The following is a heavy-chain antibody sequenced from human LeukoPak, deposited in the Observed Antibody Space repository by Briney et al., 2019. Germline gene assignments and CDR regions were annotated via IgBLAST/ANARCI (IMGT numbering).Heavy chain of an antibody. D-gene: IGHD4-17*01. CDR1: GYTFTSYG. CDR3: ARDRYDYGDPPGGFDI. V-gene: IGHV1-8*03. CDR2: MNPNSGNT. J-gene: IGHJ3*02. Sequence: ASVKVSCKASGYTFTSYGISWVRQATGQGLEWMGWMNPNSGNTGYAQKFQGRVTITRNTSISTAYMELSSLRSEDTAVYYCARDRYDYGDPPGGFDIWGQGTMVTVSS.